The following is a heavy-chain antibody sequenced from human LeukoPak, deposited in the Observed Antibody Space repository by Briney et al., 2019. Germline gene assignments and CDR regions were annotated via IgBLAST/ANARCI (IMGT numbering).Heavy chain of an antibody. CDR2: YSEDDDK. CDR1: GFPRTTTGVG. Sequence: SGPTLGIPTEAFALTFTFSGFPRTTTGVGMGWVRQSLGKDLGWLALYSEDDDKRYNPSMKNRIVIMNETFKSQVVLTLTNVDAVDTAKYYCAHRRSGDNWNHGDFDHWGQGTLVTVSS. CDR3: AHRRSGDNWNHGDFDH. V-gene: IGHV2-5*02. D-gene: IGHD1-14*01. J-gene: IGHJ4*02.